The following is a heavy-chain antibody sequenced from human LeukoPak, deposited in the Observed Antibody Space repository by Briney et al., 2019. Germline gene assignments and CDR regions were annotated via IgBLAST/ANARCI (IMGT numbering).Heavy chain of an antibody. CDR1: GYAFTSYY. J-gene: IGHJ6*03. CDR3: ARDGQYCSSTSCPYYYYYYYMDV. V-gene: IGHV1-46*01. D-gene: IGHD2-2*01. Sequence: ASVKVSCKASGYAFTSYYMHWVRQAPGQGLEWMGIINPSGGSTSYAQKFQGRVTMTRDTSTSTVYMELSSLRSEDTAVYYCARDGQYCSSTSCPYYYYYYYMDVWGKGTTVTVSS. CDR2: INPSGGST.